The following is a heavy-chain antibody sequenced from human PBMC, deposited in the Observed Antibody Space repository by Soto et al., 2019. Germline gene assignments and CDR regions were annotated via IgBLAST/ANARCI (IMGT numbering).Heavy chain of an antibody. CDR1: GFFISSGNY. V-gene: IGHV4-38-2*01. CDR2: IFHGGNT. Sequence: LSLTCAVSGFFISSGNYWGWIRKPPGKGLEWIGSIFHGGNTYYNPSLKSRDTISVDMSKNQFSLKLNSVTAADTAVYYCARARWYDAFDVWGQGTVVTVSS. D-gene: IGHD2-15*01. CDR3: ARARWYDAFDV. J-gene: IGHJ3*01.